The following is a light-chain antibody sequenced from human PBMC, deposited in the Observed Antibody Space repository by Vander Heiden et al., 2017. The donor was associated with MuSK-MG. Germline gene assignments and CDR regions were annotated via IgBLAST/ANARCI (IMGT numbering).Light chain of an antibody. Sequence: EIELTPPPGTLFLSPRERTTLSCRAEPSIKIGLLPWYQREPGQAPRLLIYDASTRATGSPDRICGSGSWTEFTLPTSRLGHEDFAGNWCRYQGSRTGSFGQGTKVEIK. CDR1: PSIKIGL. CDR2: DAS. CDR3: RYQGSRTGS. V-gene: IGKV3-20*01. J-gene: IGKJ1*01.